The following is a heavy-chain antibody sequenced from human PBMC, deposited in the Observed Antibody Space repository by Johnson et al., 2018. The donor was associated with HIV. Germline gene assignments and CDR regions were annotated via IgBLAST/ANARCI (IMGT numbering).Heavy chain of an antibody. D-gene: IGHD2-2*01. CDR2: ISYDGSNK. J-gene: IGHJ3*02. V-gene: IGHV3-30-3*01. CDR3: ARNGLIPAAKGVAFDI. Sequence: QVQLVDSGGSVVQPGSSLRLSCAASGFTFIIYAMHWVRQAPGKGLEWVAVISYDGSNKYYADSVKGRFTISRDNSKNTLYLQMNSLRAEDTAVYYCARNGLIPAAKGVAFDIWGQGTLVTVSS. CDR1: GFTFIIYA.